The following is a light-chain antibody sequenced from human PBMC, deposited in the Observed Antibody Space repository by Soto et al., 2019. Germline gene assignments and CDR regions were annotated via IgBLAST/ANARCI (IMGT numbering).Light chain of an antibody. CDR2: AAS. CDR1: QSISSY. V-gene: IGKV1-39*01. CDR3: QESYITPHT. Sequence: DIQMTQSPSSLSASVRDRVTITCRASQSISSYLNWYQKKPGRAPKPLIYAASSLQSGVPSRFSGSGSGTDFTLNLSSLQPEDFATYYCQESYITPHTFGQGTKVDTK. J-gene: IGKJ2*01.